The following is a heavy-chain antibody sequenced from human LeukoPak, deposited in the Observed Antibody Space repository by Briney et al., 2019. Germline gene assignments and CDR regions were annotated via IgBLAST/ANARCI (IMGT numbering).Heavy chain of an antibody. Sequence: GGSLRLSCAAPGFTLSTYGMHWVRQSPGKGLEWGAVISYDRSNKFYADSVKGRFTISRDGSKNTLYMQMNSLRPDDTAVYFCAKPQVTANWYYFHYWGQGTLVTVSS. V-gene: IGHV3-30*18. J-gene: IGHJ4*02. CDR1: GFTLSTYG. CDR2: ISYDRSNK. CDR3: AKPQVTANWYYFHY. D-gene: IGHD2-21*02.